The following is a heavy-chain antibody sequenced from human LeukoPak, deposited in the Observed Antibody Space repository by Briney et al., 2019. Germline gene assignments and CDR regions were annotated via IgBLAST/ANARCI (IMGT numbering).Heavy chain of an antibody. V-gene: IGHV3-21*01. Sequence: GGSLRLSCAASTFAFSSDSMNWVRQAPGRGLEWVSSISSSSDYIYYADSVKGRFTISRDNAKNSLFLQMNSLRVEDSAVYYCARDSGSSWREGLNYWGQGTLVTVSS. J-gene: IGHJ4*02. CDR3: ARDSGSSWREGLNY. CDR1: TFAFSSDS. CDR2: ISSSSDYI. D-gene: IGHD6-13*01.